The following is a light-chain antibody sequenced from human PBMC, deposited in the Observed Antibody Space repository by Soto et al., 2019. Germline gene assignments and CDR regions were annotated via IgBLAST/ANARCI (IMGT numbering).Light chain of an antibody. CDR1: SSDVGGYNY. Sequence: QSVLTQPASVSGSPGQSITISCTGTSSDVGGYNYVSWYQQHPVKAPKLMIYDVSNRPSGVFNRFSGSKSGNTASLTISGLQAEDEADYYCSSYTSRSTLVVFGGGTKLPVL. CDR3: SSYTSRSTLVV. CDR2: DVS. V-gene: IGLV2-14*01. J-gene: IGLJ2*01.